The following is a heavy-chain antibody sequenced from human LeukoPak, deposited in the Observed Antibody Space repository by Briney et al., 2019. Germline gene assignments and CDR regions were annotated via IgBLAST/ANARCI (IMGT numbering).Heavy chain of an antibody. J-gene: IGHJ5*02. CDR1: GGSFSGYY. CDR2: INHSGST. CDR3: ARGRPVLLWIGESSNWFDP. D-gene: IGHD3-10*01. V-gene: IGHV4-34*01. Sequence: SSETLSLTCASYGGSFSGYYWSGIRQPPGKGLEWIGEINHSGSTNYNPSLKSRVTISVDTSKNQFSLKLSSVTAADTAVYYCARGRPVLLWIGESSNWFDPWGQGTLVTVSS.